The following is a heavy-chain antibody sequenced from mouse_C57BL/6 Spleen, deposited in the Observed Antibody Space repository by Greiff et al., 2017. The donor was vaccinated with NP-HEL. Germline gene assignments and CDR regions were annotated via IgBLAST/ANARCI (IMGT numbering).Heavy chain of an antibody. CDR3: ARLLTGKNYAMDY. Sequence: QVQLKQPGAELVMPGASVKLSCKASGYTFTSYWMHWVKQRPGQGLEWIGEIDPSDSYPNYNQKFKGKSTLTVDKSSSTAYMQLSSLTSEDSAVYYCARLLTGKNYAMDYWGQGTSVTVSS. V-gene: IGHV1-69*01. CDR2: IDPSDSYP. J-gene: IGHJ4*01. CDR1: GYTFTSYW. D-gene: IGHD4-1*01.